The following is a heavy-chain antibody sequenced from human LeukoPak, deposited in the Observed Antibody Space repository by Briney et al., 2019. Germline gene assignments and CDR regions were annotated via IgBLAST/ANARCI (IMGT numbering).Heavy chain of an antibody. V-gene: IGHV2-5*02. D-gene: IGHD3-10*01. CDR1: GFSLSTSGVG. Sequence: ESGPALVKPTQPLTLTCTFSGFSLSTSGVGVGWIRQPPGKALQWLALIYWDDEKYYSPSLKSRLSISRDTSRNQVVLTMTDMDPLDTGTYFCAHSYYFGSRSYYNVWFAPWGLGTLVSVSS. J-gene: IGHJ5*02. CDR2: IYWDDEK. CDR3: AHSYYFGSRSYYNVWFAP.